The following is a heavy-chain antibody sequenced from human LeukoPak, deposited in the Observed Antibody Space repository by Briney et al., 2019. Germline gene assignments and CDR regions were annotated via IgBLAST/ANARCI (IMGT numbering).Heavy chain of an antibody. Sequence: SETLSLTCTVSGGSISSYYWSWIRQPPGKELEWIGYIYYSGSTNYNPSLKSRVTISVDTSKNQFSLKLSSVTAADTAVYYCARESGSSLGGYFDYWGQGTLVTVSS. CDR1: GGSISSYY. CDR2: IYYSGST. D-gene: IGHD1-26*01. J-gene: IGHJ4*02. CDR3: ARESGSSLGGYFDY. V-gene: IGHV4-59*01.